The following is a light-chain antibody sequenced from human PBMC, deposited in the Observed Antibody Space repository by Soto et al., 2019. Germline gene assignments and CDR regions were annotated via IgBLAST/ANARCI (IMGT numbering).Light chain of an antibody. J-gene: IGKJ1*01. CDR3: QQSYSTLTWT. Sequence: DTQMTQSPSSLSAPAPDRVTITCRASQSTSSSLNWYQQKPGKAPKLLIYAASSLQSGVPSRFSGSGSGTDFTLTISSLQPEDFATYYCQQSYSTLTWTFGQGTKVDIK. CDR2: AAS. CDR1: QSTSSS. V-gene: IGKV1-39*01.